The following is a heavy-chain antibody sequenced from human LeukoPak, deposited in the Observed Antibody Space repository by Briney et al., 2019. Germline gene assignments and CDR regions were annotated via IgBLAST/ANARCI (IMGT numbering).Heavy chain of an antibody. V-gene: IGHV3-21*01. CDR1: GFTFNSYS. D-gene: IGHD4-17*01. CDR2: ISSDNTYV. Sequence: PGGSLRLSCAASGFTFNSYSMNWVRQAPGKGLEWVSSISSDNTYVYYADSVKGRFTISRDNAKNSLYLQMNSLRAEDTAVYYCARLDGDYGDWYFDLWGRGTLVTVSS. J-gene: IGHJ2*01. CDR3: ARLDGDYGDWYFDL.